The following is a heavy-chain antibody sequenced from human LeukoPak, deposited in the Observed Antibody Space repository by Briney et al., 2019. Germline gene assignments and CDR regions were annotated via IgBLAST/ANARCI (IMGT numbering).Heavy chain of an antibody. D-gene: IGHD3-22*01. J-gene: IGHJ4*02. V-gene: IGHV4-34*01. Sequence: SETLSLTCAVYGGSFSGYYWSWLRQPPGKGLEWIGEINHSGSTNYNPSLKSRVTISVDTSKNQFSLKLSSVTAADTAVYYCARGRGYYYDSSGYSILYWGQGTLVTVSS. CDR2: INHSGST. CDR3: ARGRGYYYDSSGYSILY. CDR1: GGSFSGYY.